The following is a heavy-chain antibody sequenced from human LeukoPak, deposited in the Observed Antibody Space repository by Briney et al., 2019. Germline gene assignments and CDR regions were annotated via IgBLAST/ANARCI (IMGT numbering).Heavy chain of an antibody. Sequence: ASVKVSCKASGYTFTSYDINWVRQATGQGLGWVGWMTPNSGNTGYAQKFQGRVTMTRDTSIGTAYMELSSLRSEDTAVYFCARNLYGTGEFDYWGQGTLVTVSS. CDR2: MTPNSGNT. D-gene: IGHD7-27*01. CDR1: GYTFTSYD. V-gene: IGHV1-8*01. CDR3: ARNLYGTGEFDY. J-gene: IGHJ4*02.